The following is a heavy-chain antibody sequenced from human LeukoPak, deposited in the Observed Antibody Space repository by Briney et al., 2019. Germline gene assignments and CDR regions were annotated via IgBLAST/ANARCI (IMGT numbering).Heavy chain of an antibody. V-gene: IGHV3-33*01. J-gene: IGHJ4*02. CDR1: GFTFSSYG. Sequence: PGRSLRLSCAASGFTFSSYGMHWVRQAPGKGLEWVAVIWYDGSNKYYADSVKGRFTISRDNSKNTLYLQMNSLRAEDTAVYYCARDGYDSSGYYFDYWGQGTLVTVSS. D-gene: IGHD3-22*01. CDR2: IWYDGSNK. CDR3: ARDGYDSSGYYFDY.